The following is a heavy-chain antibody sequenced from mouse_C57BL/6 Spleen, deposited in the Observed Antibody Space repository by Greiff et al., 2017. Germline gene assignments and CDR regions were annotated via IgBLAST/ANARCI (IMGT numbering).Heavy chain of an antibody. CDR1: GFNIKNTY. Sequence: EVQLVESVAELVRPGASVKLSCTASGFNIKNTYMHWVKQRPEQGLEWIGRIDPANGNTKYAPKFQGKATITADKSSNTAYLQLSSLTSEDTAIYYCARWGVTGYDGYFDYWGQGTTLTVSS. CDR3: ARWGVTGYDGYFDY. J-gene: IGHJ2*01. D-gene: IGHD2-2*01. CDR2: IDPANGNT. V-gene: IGHV14-3*01.